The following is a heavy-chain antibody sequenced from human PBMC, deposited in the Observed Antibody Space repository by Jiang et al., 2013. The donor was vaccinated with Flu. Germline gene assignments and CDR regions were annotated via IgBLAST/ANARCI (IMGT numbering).Heavy chain of an antibody. J-gene: IGHJ4*02. CDR1: GFTFSSYS. D-gene: IGHD3-3*01. CDR3: AKGYYDFWSGYYEAYFDY. Sequence: SGFTFSSYSMNWVRQAPGKGLEWVSSISSSSSYIYYADSVKGRFTISRDNAKNSLYLQMSSLRAEDTAVYYCAKGYYDFWSGYYEAYFDYWGQGTLVTVSS. V-gene: IGHV3-21*04. CDR2: ISSSSSYI.